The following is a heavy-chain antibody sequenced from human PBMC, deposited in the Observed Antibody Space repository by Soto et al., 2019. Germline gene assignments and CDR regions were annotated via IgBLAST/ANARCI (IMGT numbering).Heavy chain of an antibody. CDR3: AKDPRRGYCSSTSCYGVDY. J-gene: IGHJ4*02. V-gene: IGHV3-30*18. D-gene: IGHD2-2*01. Sequence: QVQLVESGGGVVQPGRSLRLSCAASGFTFSSYGMHWVRQAPGKGLEWVAVISYDGSNKYYADSVKGRFTISRDNSKNTLYLQMNSLRAEDTAMYYCAKDPRRGYCSSTSCYGVDYWGQGTLVTVSS. CDR2: ISYDGSNK. CDR1: GFTFSSYG.